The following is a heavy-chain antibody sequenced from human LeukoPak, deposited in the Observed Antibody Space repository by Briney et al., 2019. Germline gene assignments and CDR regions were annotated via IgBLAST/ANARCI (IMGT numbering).Heavy chain of an antibody. CDR3: ARDYYDSRGGYYFDY. D-gene: IGHD3-22*01. Sequence: GGSLRLSCVASGFTFSNYWMHWVRQVPGKGLEWVSRIKGDGSYTNYADSVKGRFTISRDNAKNSLYLQMNSLRAEDTAVYYCARDYYDSRGGYYFDYWGQGTLVTVSS. V-gene: IGHV3-74*01. CDR2: IKGDGSYT. J-gene: IGHJ4*02. CDR1: GFTFSNYW.